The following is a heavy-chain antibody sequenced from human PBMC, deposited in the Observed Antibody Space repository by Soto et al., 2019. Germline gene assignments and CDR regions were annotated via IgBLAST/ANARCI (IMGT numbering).Heavy chain of an antibody. Sequence: PGGSLRLSCAASGFTFSSSEFNWVRQAPGKGLEWVSYISTSGVTTHYTDAVKGRFITSRDNAKNSPYLQMNSLRVEDTAIYFCARLGKSGPFRPLAYYGMDGWGQGTTVTVSS. CDR3: ARLGKSGPFRPLAYYGMDG. V-gene: IGHV3-48*03. D-gene: IGHD3-16*01. CDR2: ISTSGVTT. J-gene: IGHJ6*02. CDR1: GFTFSSSE.